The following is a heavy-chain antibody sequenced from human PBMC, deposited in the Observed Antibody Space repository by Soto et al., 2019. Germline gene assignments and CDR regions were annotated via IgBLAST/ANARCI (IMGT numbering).Heavy chain of an antibody. CDR1: GYTFTTYG. D-gene: IGHD3-16*01. CDR3: AREGEMPYYYYGLDV. Sequence: QVQLVQSGPEVRKPGASVKVSCKASGYTFTTYGISWVRQAPGQGLEWMGWISGYNGHTKYAQKFQGRVTMTTDTAXXTVYMDLRSLRSDDTAVYYCAREGEMPYYYYGLDVWGQGTTVTVSS. V-gene: IGHV1-18*01. J-gene: IGHJ6*02. CDR2: ISGYNGHT.